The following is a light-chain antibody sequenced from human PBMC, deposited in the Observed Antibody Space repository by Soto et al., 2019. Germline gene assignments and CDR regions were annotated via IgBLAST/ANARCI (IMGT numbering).Light chain of an antibody. CDR2: KAS. Sequence: DIQMTQSPSTLSGSVGDRVTITCRASQTISSWLAWYQQKPGKAPKLLSYKASTLKSGVPSRFRGSGAGTEVTLTISSLERDDFSTYCCQQYNSYSEAFGQGTKVELK. CDR3: QQYNSYSEA. V-gene: IGKV1-5*03. CDR1: QTISSW. J-gene: IGKJ1*01.